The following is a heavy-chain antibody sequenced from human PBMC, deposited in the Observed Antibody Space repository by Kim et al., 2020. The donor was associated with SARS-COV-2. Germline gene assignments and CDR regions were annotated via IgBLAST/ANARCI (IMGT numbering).Heavy chain of an antibody. V-gene: IGHV3-21*01. Sequence: GESLKISCAASGFTFSAYSINWVRQAPGKGLEWVSSINIMSTHIYYADSVQGRFTISRDNAKNSLYLHMNSLRAEDTAVYYCARLAGQEPLYYFDYWGQGALVTVSS. CDR3: ARLAGQEPLYYFDY. CDR2: INIMSTHI. J-gene: IGHJ4*02. D-gene: IGHD2-15*01. CDR1: GFTFSAYS.